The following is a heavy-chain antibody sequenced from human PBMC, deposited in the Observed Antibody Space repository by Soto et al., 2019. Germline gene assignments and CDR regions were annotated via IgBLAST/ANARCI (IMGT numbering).Heavy chain of an antibody. D-gene: IGHD6-13*01. J-gene: IGHJ4*02. CDR2: ILYDGSNK. V-gene: IGHV3-30*03. CDR3: AAGTLGY. Sequence: QVQLVESGGGVVQPGRPLRLSCAASGFTFSSHGMHWVRQAPGKGLEWVAVILYDGSNKYYADSVKGRFTISRDNSKNTLYLQMNSLRAEDTAVYYCAAGTLGYWGQGTLVTVSS. CDR1: GFTFSSHG.